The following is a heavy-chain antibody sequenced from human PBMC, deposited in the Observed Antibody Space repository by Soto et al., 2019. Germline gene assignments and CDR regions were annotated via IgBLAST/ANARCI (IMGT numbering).Heavy chain of an antibody. D-gene: IGHD4-4*01. CDR3: ARGLKLGLFDY. J-gene: IGHJ4*02. CDR1: GFTFSRDW. CDR2: LNRDGSST. V-gene: IGHV3-74*01. Sequence: GGSLRLSCAASGFTFSRDWMHWVRQAPGKGLVWVSHLNRDGSSTSYADSVNGRFTISRDNARNTLFLQMNSLRAEDTAVYYCARGLKLGLFDYWGQGTLVTVSS.